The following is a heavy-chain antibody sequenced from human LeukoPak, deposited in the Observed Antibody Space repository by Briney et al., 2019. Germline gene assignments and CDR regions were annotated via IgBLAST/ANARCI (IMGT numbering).Heavy chain of an antibody. CDR1: GYTFTSYA. CDR3: ARDSGTIPFDY. CDR2: INAGNGNT. V-gene: IGHV1-3*01. J-gene: IGHJ4*02. Sequence: ASVEVSCKASGYTFTSYAMHWVRQAPGQRLEWMGWINAGNGNTKYSQKFQGRVTITRDTSASTAYMELSSLRSEDTAVYYCARDSGTIPFDYWGQGTLVTVSS. D-gene: IGHD1-1*01.